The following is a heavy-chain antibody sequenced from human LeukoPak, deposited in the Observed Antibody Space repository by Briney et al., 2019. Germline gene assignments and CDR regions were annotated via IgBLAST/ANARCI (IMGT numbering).Heavy chain of an antibody. CDR3: AREGGDSAFDY. Sequence: PSETLSLTCAVSGGSITRDYWSWIRQPPGKGLGWIGYIYYSGSSIYNPSLKSRVSISVDTSKNQFSLKVNSVTAADTAVYYCAREGGDSAFDYWGRGTLVTVSS. CDR1: GGSITRDY. J-gene: IGHJ4*02. CDR2: IYYSGSS. D-gene: IGHD2-21*02. V-gene: IGHV4-59*01.